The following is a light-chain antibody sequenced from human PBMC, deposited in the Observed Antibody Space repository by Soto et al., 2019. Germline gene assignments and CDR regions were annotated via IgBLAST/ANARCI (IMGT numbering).Light chain of an antibody. CDR2: DVI. V-gene: IGLV2-14*01. CDR3: SSYTSSSTLVV. CDR1: SSDLGDNY. J-gene: IGLJ2*01. Sequence: QSALTQPASVSGSPGQSITISCTGTSSDLGDNYVSWYQQHPGKAPKLIIYDVINRPSGVSNRFSGSKSGNTASLTISGLQAEDESDYYCSSYTSSSTLVVFGGGTKLTVL.